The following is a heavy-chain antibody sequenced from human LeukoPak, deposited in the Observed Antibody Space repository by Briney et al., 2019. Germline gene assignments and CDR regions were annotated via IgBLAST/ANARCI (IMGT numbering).Heavy chain of an antibody. CDR2: ISSDEINE. CDR3: VRELAT. V-gene: IGHV3-30*03. Sequence: GGSLRLSCAASGFSFRSYGMQCVREAPGKGLEWVAVISSDEINEYYADSVKGRFTISRDNAKNSLYLQMNSLRAEDTAVYYCVRELATWGQGTLVTVSS. J-gene: IGHJ4*02. CDR1: GFSFRSYG. D-gene: IGHD6-6*01.